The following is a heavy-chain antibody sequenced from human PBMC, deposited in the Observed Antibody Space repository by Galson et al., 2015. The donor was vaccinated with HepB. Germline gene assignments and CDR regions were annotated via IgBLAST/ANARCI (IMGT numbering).Heavy chain of an antibody. CDR2: IRTKAYGGTT. CDR1: EFTFGDYA. Sequence: SLRLSCVTFEFTFGDYAMSWFRQAPGKGLEWIGFIRTKAYGGTTEYAASVKGKFIISRDDSESIAYLQMNSLTSDDTAVYYCARKIASPDYDYYGLDVWGQGTTVTVS. D-gene: IGHD4/OR15-4a*01. V-gene: IGHV3-49*03. J-gene: IGHJ6*02. CDR3: ARKIASPDYDYYGLDV.